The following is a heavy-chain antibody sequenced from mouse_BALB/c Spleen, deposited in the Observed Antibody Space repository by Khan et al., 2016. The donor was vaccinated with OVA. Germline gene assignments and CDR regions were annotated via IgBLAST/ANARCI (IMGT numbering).Heavy chain of an antibody. CDR2: ISSSGST. J-gene: IGHJ4*01. CDR1: GYSITSDYA. CDR3: ARDGSRYNYAMDY. V-gene: IGHV3-2*02. D-gene: IGHD2-3*01. Sequence: EVQLQESGPGLVKPSQSLSLTCTVTGYSITSDYAWNGIRQFPGNKLEWMGYISSSGSTNYNPALKSRISITRDTSKNQFFLQLNSVTTEDTATYYCARDGSRYNYAMDYWGQGTSVTVSS.